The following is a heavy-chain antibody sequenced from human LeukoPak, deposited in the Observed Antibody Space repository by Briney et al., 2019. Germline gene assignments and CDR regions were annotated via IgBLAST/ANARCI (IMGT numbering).Heavy chain of an antibody. D-gene: IGHD6-19*01. CDR3: ARNTSAWSPLGETQSAPHCFDS. Sequence: SETLSLTCGVSGNFISRGYYWAWIRQPPGKGLEWIGSIYNTGSTYYNPSLKSRVTMSIDTSKNQFSLKLSSVTAADTAVYYCARNTSAWSPLGETQSAPHCFDSWGQGTLVTVSS. J-gene: IGHJ4*02. V-gene: IGHV4-38-2*01. CDR2: IYNTGST. CDR1: GNFISRGYY.